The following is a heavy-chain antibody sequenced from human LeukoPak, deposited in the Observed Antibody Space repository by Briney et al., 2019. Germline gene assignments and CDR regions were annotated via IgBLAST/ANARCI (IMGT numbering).Heavy chain of an antibody. CDR2: IYYSGST. CDR3: ARDPIVVVPAARGVDYYYYGMDV. V-gene: IGHV4-31*03. D-gene: IGHD2-2*01. J-gene: IGHJ6*02. Sequence: SETLSLTCTVSGGSISSGGYSWSWIRQRPGKGLEWIGYIYYSGSTYYNPSLKSRVTISVDTSKNQFSLKLSSVTAADTAVYYCARDPIVVVPAARGVDYYYYGMDVWGQGTTVTVSS. CDR1: GGSISSGGYS.